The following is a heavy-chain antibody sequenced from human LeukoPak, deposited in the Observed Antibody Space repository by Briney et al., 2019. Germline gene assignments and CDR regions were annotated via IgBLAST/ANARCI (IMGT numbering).Heavy chain of an antibody. J-gene: IGHJ5*02. Sequence: GGSLRLSCAASGSTFSTYWMHWVRQAPGKGLVWVSRIKSDGSTNYADSVKGRFTISRDNAKNSLYLQMNSLRAEDTAVYYCARDRYYDSSGSPWGQGTLVTVSS. CDR3: ARDRYYDSSGSP. V-gene: IGHV3-74*01. CDR2: IKSDGST. D-gene: IGHD3-22*01. CDR1: GSTFSTYW.